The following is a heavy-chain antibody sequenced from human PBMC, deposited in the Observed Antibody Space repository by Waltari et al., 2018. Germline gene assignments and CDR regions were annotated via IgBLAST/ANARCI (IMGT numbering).Heavy chain of an antibody. CDR1: GGSFSGYY. D-gene: IGHD3-10*01. J-gene: IGHJ5*02. CDR2: INHSGST. V-gene: IGHV4-34*01. CDR3: ARGGYYGSGSGFWFDP. Sequence: QVQLQQWGAGLLKPSETLSLTCAVYGGSFSGYYWSWIRQHPGKGLEWIGEINHSGSTNYNPSLKSRVTISVDTSKNQFSLKLSSVTAADTAVYYCARGGYYGSGSGFWFDPWGQGTLVTVSS.